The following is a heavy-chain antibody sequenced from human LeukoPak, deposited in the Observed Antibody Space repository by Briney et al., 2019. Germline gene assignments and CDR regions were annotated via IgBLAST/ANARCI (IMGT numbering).Heavy chain of an antibody. V-gene: IGHV4-30-4*07. CDR1: GGSISSGGYS. CDR3: ARAADHYYDSGWDY. CDR2: IYYSGST. J-gene: IGHJ4*02. D-gene: IGHD3-22*01. Sequence: SETLSLTCAVSGGSISSGGYSWSWIRQPPGKGLEWIGYIYYSGSTYYNPSLKSRVTISVDTSKNQFSLKLSSVTAADTAVYYCARAADHYYDSGWDYWGQGTLVTVSS.